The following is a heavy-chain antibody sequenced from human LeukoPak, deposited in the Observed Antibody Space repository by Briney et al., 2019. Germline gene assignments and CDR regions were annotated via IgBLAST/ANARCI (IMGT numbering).Heavy chain of an antibody. CDR3: SRNRTAGGSENFYY. CDR2: ISSSSSCT. V-gene: IGHV3-11*06. CDR1: GFTFSEYY. Sequence: PGGSLRLSCATSGFTFSEYYMSWIRQAPGKGLEWVSYISSSSSCTNYADSVKGRFTISRDDAKNSLYLQMNSLRTEDTAVYYCSRNRTAGGSENFYYWGQVTLVTVSS. D-gene: IGHD6-13*01. J-gene: IGHJ4*02.